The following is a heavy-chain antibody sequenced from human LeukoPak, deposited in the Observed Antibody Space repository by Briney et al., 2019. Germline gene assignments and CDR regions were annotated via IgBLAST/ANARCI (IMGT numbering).Heavy chain of an antibody. J-gene: IGHJ4*01. CDR2: MYPWGSA. Sequence: GGSLRLSCAASGFILNTNDMNWVRQAPGKGLEWVSLMYPWGSAFYTDSVKGRFTVTRDESKNMMFLQMNTPRPDDTAMYYCVRQGGGDNCRWGQGALVTVSS. CDR3: VRQGGGDNCR. V-gene: IGHV3-66*02. D-gene: IGHD4-23*01. CDR1: GFILNTND.